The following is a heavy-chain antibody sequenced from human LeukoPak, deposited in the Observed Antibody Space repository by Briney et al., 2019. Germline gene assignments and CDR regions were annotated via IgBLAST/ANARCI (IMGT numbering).Heavy chain of an antibody. J-gene: IGHJ4*02. Sequence: GGSLRLSCAASGFTFSDYYMSWIRQAPGKGLEWVSYISSSGSTIYYADSVKGRFTISRDYAKNSLYLQMNSLRAEDTAVYYCAGGAARDYFDYWGQGTLVTVSS. CDR3: AGGAARDYFDY. CDR1: GFTFSDYY. V-gene: IGHV3-11*04. D-gene: IGHD2-15*01. CDR2: ISSSGSTI.